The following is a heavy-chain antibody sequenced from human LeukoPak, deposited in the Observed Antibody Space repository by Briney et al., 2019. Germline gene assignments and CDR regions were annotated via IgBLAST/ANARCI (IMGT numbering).Heavy chain of an antibody. V-gene: IGHV3-21*01. J-gene: IGHJ5*02. Sequence: GGSLRLSCAASGFAFSSYSINWVRQAPGKGLEWASSISSSSDYIYYADSVKGRFTISRDNAKSSLYLQMNNLRAEDTAVYYCARSRSIAARVNWLDPWGQGTLITVSS. CDR2: ISSSSDYI. CDR3: ARSRSIAARVNWLDP. D-gene: IGHD6-6*01. CDR1: GFAFSSYS.